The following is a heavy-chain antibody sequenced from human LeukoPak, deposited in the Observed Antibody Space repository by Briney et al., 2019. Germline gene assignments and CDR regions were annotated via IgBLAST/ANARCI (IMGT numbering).Heavy chain of an antibody. V-gene: IGHV4-30-4*08. J-gene: IGHJ4*02. CDR1: GGSFSGYY. CDR2: IYYSGST. D-gene: IGHD4-23*01. Sequence: SETLSLTCAVYGGSFSGYYWSWIRQPPGKGLEWIGYIYYSGSTYYNPSLKSRVTISVDTSKNQFSLKLSSVTAADTAVYCCARDLLNEGNHLDYWGQGTLVTVSS. CDR3: ARDLLNEGNHLDY.